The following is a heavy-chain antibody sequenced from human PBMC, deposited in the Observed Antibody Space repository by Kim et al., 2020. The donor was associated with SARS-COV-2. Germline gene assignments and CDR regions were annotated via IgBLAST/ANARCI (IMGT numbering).Heavy chain of an antibody. D-gene: IGHD4-4*01. V-gene: IGHV3-7*03. Sequence: GGSLRLSCAASGFTFSSYWMSWVRQAPGKGLEWVANIKQDGSEKYYVDSVKGRFTISRDNAKNSLYLQMNSLRAEDTAVYYCARPLGYSNEYYFDYWGQGTLVTVSS. J-gene: IGHJ4*02. CDR2: IKQDGSEK. CDR3: ARPLGYSNEYYFDY. CDR1: GFTFSSYW.